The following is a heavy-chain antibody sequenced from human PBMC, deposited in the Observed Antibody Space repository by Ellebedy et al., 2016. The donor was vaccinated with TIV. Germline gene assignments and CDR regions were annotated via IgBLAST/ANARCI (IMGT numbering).Heavy chain of an antibody. CDR1: GYTFASYG. Sequence: AASVKVSCKASGYTFASYGVSWVRPARGQGLGWIGCGSGKDGETNYGQKFEGRVTMTTDTSTSTAYMELRSLSSDDTAVYYCARYRVTMVRGVIQFNYYMDVWGKGTPVTVSS. CDR3: ARYRVTMVRGVIQFNYYMDV. CDR2: GSGKDGET. J-gene: IGHJ6*03. V-gene: IGHV1-18*01. D-gene: IGHD3-10*01.